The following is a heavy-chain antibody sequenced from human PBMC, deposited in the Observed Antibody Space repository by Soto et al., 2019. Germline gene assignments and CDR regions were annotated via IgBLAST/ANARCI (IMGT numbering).Heavy chain of an antibody. CDR3: ARQQDRVFDY. V-gene: IGHV3-30-3*01. Sequence: GGSLRLSCADSGFTFSSYAMHWVRQAPGKGLEWVAVISYDGSNKYYADSVKGRFTISRDNSKNTLYLQMNSLRAEDTAVYYCARQQDRVFDYWGQGTLVTVSS. J-gene: IGHJ4*02. CDR1: GFTFSSYA. CDR2: ISYDGSNK. D-gene: IGHD6-13*01.